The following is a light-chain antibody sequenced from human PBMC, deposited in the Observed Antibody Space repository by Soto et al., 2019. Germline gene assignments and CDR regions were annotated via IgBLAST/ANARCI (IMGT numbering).Light chain of an antibody. CDR2: AAS. V-gene: IGKV1-39*01. Sequence: GDRITITCRASQNIFDFVNWYQQKPGEVPKLLIYAASGLQVGVPARFSGGGSGTHFTLTINSLRPEDFATYYCQQTYTSQTFGQGTKVKIK. CDR3: QQTYTSQT. CDR1: QNIFDF. J-gene: IGKJ1*01.